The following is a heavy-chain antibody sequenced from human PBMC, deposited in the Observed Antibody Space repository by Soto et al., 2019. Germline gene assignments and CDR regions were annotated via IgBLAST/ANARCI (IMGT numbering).Heavy chain of an antibody. D-gene: IGHD3-10*01. Sequence: EVQLLESGGGLVQPGGSLRLSCAASGFTFSSYAMSWVRQAPGKGLEWVSAISGSGGGTYYADSVKGRFTISRDNSKNTLYLQMNSLRGEDTALYYCANFGWFGGNFDYWGQGTLVTVSS. V-gene: IGHV3-23*01. CDR1: GFTFSSYA. J-gene: IGHJ4*02. CDR3: ANFGWFGGNFDY. CDR2: ISGSGGGT.